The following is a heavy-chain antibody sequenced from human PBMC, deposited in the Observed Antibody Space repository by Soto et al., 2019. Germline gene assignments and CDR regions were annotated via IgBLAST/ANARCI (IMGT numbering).Heavy chain of an antibody. Sequence: SGPTLVNPTQTLTLTCTFSGFSLSTSGVGVGWIRQPPGKALEWLALIYCDDDKRFSPSLKIRRTITKDTSKNQVVLTMANMDPVDTSTYYCSHRRAVGASNHSFDIWGQGTMVTVSS. CDR2: IYCDDDK. V-gene: IGHV2-5*02. CDR1: GFSLSTSGVG. J-gene: IGHJ3*02. D-gene: IGHD1-26*01. CDR3: SHRRAVGASNHSFDI.